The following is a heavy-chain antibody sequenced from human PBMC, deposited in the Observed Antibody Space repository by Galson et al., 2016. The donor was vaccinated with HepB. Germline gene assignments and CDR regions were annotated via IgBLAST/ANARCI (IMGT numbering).Heavy chain of an antibody. CDR1: GFTFSSYA. CDR3: AKSGSSSSYQYMDV. V-gene: IGHV3-23*01. J-gene: IGHJ6*03. Sequence: SLRLSCAASGFTFSSYAMSWVRQAPGKGLDWVSTITDSGGTTYYADSVKGRFAISRNNSKNTLFLQMNSLRAEDTAVYYCAKSGSSSSYQYMDVWGKGTTVSVSS. D-gene: IGHD6-6*01. CDR2: ITDSGGTT.